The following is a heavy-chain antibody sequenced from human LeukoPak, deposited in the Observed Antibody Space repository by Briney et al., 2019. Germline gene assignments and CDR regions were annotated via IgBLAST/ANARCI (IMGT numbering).Heavy chain of an antibody. CDR2: MSPNSGNT. D-gene: IGHD1-1*01. V-gene: IGHV1-8*01. Sequence: GASVKVSCKTSGYTFTSYDINWVRQATGQGLEWMGYMSPNSGNTGYVQKFQGRVTMTRNTSINTAYMELSSLRSEDTAVYYCAKLMTTHRRYFDYWGQGTLVTVSS. CDR3: AKLMTTHRRYFDY. CDR1: GYTFTSYD. J-gene: IGHJ4*02.